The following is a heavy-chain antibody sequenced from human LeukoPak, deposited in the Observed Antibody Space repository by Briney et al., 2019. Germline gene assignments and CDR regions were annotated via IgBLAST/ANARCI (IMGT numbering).Heavy chain of an antibody. V-gene: IGHV3-11*04. J-gene: IGHJ4*02. Sequence: GGSLRLSCAASGFTFSDYYMSWIRQAPGKGLEWISYISSSGSTIYYADSVKGRFTISRDNAKNSLYLQMNSLRAEDTAVYYCARDARQMATDYWGQGTLVTVSS. D-gene: IGHD5-24*01. CDR3: ARDARQMATDY. CDR1: GFTFSDYY. CDR2: ISSSGSTI.